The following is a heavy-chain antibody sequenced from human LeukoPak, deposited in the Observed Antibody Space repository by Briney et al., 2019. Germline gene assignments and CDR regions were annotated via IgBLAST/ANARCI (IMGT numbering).Heavy chain of an antibody. J-gene: IGHJ4*02. V-gene: IGHV4-39*01. CDR1: GGSISDNSYY. D-gene: IGHD3-22*01. CDR3: ARHTSFYYDATGYQGALSY. CDR2: WYYSGST. Sequence: SETLSLTCTVSGGSISDNSYYWGWIRQAPGKGLEWIGSWYYSGSTYYKSSLRNRVTISADTSKNQFSLTVYSVIAADTAVYYCARHTSFYYDATGYQGALSYWGQGTLVTVSS.